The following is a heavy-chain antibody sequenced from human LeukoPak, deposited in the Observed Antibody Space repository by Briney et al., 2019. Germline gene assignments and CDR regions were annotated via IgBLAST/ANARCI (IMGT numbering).Heavy chain of an antibody. V-gene: IGHV1-46*01. J-gene: IGHJ4*02. CDR1: GYTFTSYY. CDR2: INPSGGST. Sequence: ASVKVSCKASGYTFTSYYMHWVRQAPGQGLEWMGIINPSGGSTSYAQKFQGRVTMTRDTSTSTVYMELSSLRSEDTAVYYCAKEGPYCSSTSCYTTMWAYFDYWGQGTLVTVSS. D-gene: IGHD2-2*02. CDR3: AKEGPYCSSTSCYTTMWAYFDY.